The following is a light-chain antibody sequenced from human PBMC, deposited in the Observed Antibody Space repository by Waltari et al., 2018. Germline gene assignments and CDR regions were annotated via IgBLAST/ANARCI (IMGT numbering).Light chain of an antibody. CDR2: DDS. J-gene: IGLJ1*01. Sequence: SYVLTQPPSVSVATGQTARITCGGNNIGRKSVHWYQQKPCQAPVLAVYDDSDRPPGIPERFSGANSENTATLTISRVEAGDEADYYCQVWDRSSDHYVFGTGTKVTVL. CDR1: NIGRKS. CDR3: QVWDRSSDHYV. V-gene: IGLV3-21*02.